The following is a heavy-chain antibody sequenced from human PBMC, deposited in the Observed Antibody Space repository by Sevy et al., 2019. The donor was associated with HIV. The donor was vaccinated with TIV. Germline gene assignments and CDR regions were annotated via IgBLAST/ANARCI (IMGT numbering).Heavy chain of an antibody. CDR1: GYTSTSYA. CDR2: INTNTGNP. D-gene: IGHD1-26*01. Sequence: ASVKVSCKASGYTSTSYAMNWVRQAPGQGLEWMGWINTNTGNPTYAQGFTGRFVFSLDTSVSTAYLQISSLKAEDTAVYYCARLEWANYYYYGMDVWGQGTTVTVSS. V-gene: IGHV7-4-1*02. CDR3: ARLEWANYYYYGMDV. J-gene: IGHJ6*02.